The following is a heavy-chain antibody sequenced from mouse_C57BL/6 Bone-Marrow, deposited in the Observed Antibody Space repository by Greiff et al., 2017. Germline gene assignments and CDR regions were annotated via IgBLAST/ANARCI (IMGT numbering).Heavy chain of an antibody. CDR2: IYPTSGRT. CDR3: AGSGPLGRSFDY. J-gene: IGHJ2*01. CDR1: GYTFTSYW. D-gene: IGHD4-1*01. V-gene: IGHV1-55*01. Sequence: QVQLQQPGAELVKPGASVKMSCKASGYTFTSYWITWVKQRPGQGLEWIGDIYPTSGRTNYNEKFKSKAILTVDTSSNTAYVQLSSLTSEDSAVFYCAGSGPLGRSFDYWGQGTTLTVSS.